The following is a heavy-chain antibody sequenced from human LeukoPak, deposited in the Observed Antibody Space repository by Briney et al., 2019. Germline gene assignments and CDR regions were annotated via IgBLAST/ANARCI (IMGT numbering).Heavy chain of an antibody. J-gene: IGHJ4*02. Sequence: ASVKVSYKASGYTFTSYGISWVRQAAGQGLEWMGWISAYNGNTNYAQKLQGRVTMTTDTSTSTAYMELRSLRSDDTAVYYCILMITFGGVIGEGLYWGQGTLVTVSS. CDR2: ISAYNGNT. V-gene: IGHV1-18*01. CDR1: GYTFTSYG. CDR3: ILMITFGGVIGEGLY. D-gene: IGHD3-16*02.